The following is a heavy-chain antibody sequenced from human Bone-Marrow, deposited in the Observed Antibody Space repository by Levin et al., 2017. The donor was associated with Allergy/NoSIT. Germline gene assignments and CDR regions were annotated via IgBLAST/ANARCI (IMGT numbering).Heavy chain of an antibody. Sequence: PGGSLRLSCIVSRGSISSSSYYWGWIRQPPGKGLEWIGSIYYSETTYYNPSLKSRVTMSVDTSKNQFSLKLNSVTATDTAVYYCARSQERGWYPTEFDYWGQGTLVTVSS. CDR1: RGSISSSSYY. CDR3: ARSQERGWYPTEFDY. D-gene: IGHD6-19*01. J-gene: IGHJ4*02. V-gene: IGHV4-39*01. CDR2: IYYSETT.